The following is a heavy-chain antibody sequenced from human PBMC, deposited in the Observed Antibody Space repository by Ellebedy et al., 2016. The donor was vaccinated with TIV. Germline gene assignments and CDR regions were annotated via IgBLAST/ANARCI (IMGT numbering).Heavy chain of an antibody. CDR2: INPVSGGT. J-gene: IGHJ1*01. CDR1: GFTFTNYY. CDR3: ARGTKSSSSS. Sequence: ASVKVSXKASGFTFTNYYMHWVRQAPGQGLEWMGWINPVSGGTNYAQKFQGRVSMTRDTPISTAYLELSSLTSDDTAVYFCARGTKSSSSSWGQGTLVTVSS. V-gene: IGHV1-2*02. D-gene: IGHD6-6*01.